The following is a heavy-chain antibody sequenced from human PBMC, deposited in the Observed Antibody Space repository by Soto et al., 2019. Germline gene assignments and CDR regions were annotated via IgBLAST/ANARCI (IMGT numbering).Heavy chain of an antibody. CDR3: VRDSARIVVVPPVDGDNWLVP. CDR2: ISGSSDNI. V-gene: IGHV3-11*06. J-gene: IGHJ5*02. D-gene: IGHD2-2*01. Sequence: EGSLRLSCAASGFIFSDYFMSWIRQAPGKRLEWVSFISGSSDNIKYADSVKGRFTISRHNAKNSIYLQMNKLRSEDTPINFFVRDSARIVVVPPVDGDNWLVPWGQGTLVTVSS. CDR1: GFIFSDYF.